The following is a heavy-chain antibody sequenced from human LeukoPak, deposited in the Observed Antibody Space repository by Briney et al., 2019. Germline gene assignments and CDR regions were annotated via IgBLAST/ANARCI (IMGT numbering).Heavy chain of an antibody. D-gene: IGHD5-18*01. Sequence: GGSLRLSCAASGFTFDDYPMHWVRQAPGKGLEWVSLISGDGGSTYYADSVKGRFTISRDNSKNSLYLQMNSLRIEDTALYYCAKERYSYGSRYFDYWGQGTLVTVSS. V-gene: IGHV3-43*02. CDR3: AKERYSYGSRYFDY. J-gene: IGHJ4*02. CDR2: ISGDGGST. CDR1: GFTFDDYP.